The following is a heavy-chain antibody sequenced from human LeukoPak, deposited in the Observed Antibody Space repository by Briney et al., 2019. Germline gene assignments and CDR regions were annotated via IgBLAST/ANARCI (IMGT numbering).Heavy chain of an antibody. J-gene: IGHJ4*02. D-gene: IGHD5-24*01. CDR3: ARNRDGYNSFDY. Sequence: SQTLSLTCTVSGGSISSGSYYWGWIRQPPGKGLEWIGSIYHSGSTFYNPSLKSRVTISVDTSKNQFSLKLSSVTAADTAVYYCARNRDGYNSFDYWGQGTLVTVSS. CDR1: GGSISSGSYY. V-gene: IGHV4-39*07. CDR2: IYHSGST.